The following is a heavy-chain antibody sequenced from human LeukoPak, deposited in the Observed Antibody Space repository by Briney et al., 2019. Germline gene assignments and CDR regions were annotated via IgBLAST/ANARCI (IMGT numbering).Heavy chain of an antibody. CDR1: GGTFSSYA. D-gene: IGHD6-6*01. Sequence: GASVKVSCKASGGTFSSYAISWVRQAPGQGLEWMGGIIPIFGTANYAQKFQGRVTITADESTSTAYMELSSLRSEDTAVYYCARSRSALYYYYYGMDVWGQGTTVTVSS. CDR2: IIPIFGTA. J-gene: IGHJ6*02. CDR3: ARSRSALYYYYYGMDV. V-gene: IGHV1-69*13.